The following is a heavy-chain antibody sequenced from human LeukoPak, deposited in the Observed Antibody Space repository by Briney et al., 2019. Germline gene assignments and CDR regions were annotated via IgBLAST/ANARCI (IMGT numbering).Heavy chain of an antibody. Sequence: GGSLRLSCAASGFTVSSNYMSWVRQAPGKGLEWVSVIYSGGSTYYADSVKGRFTISRDNSKNTLYLQMNSLRAEDTAVYYCARDVQVATIYPLDYWGQGTLVTVSS. J-gene: IGHJ4*02. CDR1: GFTVSSNY. CDR2: IYSGGST. D-gene: IGHD5-12*01. CDR3: ARDVQVATIYPLDY. V-gene: IGHV3-53*01.